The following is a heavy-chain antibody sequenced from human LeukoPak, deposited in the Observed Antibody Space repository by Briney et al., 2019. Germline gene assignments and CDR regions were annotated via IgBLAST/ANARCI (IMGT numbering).Heavy chain of an antibody. V-gene: IGHV4-59*08. CDR1: GGSIGSYY. CDR3: ARSSSWYAIEYFQH. Sequence: PSETLSLTCTVSGGSIGSYYWSWIRQPPGKGLEWIGYIYYSGSTNYNPSLKSRVTISVDTSKNQFSQKLSSVTAADTAVYYCARSSSWYAIEYFQHWGQGTLVTVSS. J-gene: IGHJ1*01. D-gene: IGHD6-13*01. CDR2: IYYSGST.